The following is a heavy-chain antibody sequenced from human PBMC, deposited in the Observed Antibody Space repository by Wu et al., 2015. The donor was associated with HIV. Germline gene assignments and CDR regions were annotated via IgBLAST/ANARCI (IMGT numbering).Heavy chain of an antibody. J-gene: IGHJ6*02. V-gene: IGHV1-8*02. D-gene: IGHD1-14*01. Sequence: QVQLVQSGAEVKKPGASVKVSCKAFGYTFTSYYMHWVRQATGQGLEWMGWMNPNSGSTGYAQKFQGRVTMTRDTSISTAYMILSGLTSEDTAVYYCARTRNYYFGMDVWGQGTTVTVSS. CDR3: ARTRNYYFGMDV. CDR2: MNPNSGST. CDR1: GYTFTSYY.